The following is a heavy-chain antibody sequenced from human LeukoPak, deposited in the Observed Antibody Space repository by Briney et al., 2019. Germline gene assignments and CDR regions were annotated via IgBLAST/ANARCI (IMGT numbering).Heavy chain of an antibody. Sequence: GGSLRLSCAASGFTFSSYAMHWVRQAPGKGLEWVAVISYDGSNKYYADSVKGRFTISRDNSKNTLYLQMNSLRAEDTAVYYCAKHGAVDYWGQGTLVTVSS. CDR1: GFTFSSYA. J-gene: IGHJ4*02. V-gene: IGHV3-30-3*02. CDR2: ISYDGSNK. D-gene: IGHD4-17*01. CDR3: AKHGAVDY.